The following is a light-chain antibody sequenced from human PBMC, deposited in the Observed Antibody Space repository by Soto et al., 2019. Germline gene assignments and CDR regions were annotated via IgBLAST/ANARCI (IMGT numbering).Light chain of an antibody. Sequence: EIVLTQSPGTLSLSPGERATLSCRASQSVSSDYLAWYQQKLGQAPRLLIYGASSRATGIPDRFSGSGSGTDFTLTISRLEPDDVAVYYCPQYGSSPRTFGQGTKVEIK. CDR1: QSVSSDY. CDR3: PQYGSSPRT. V-gene: IGKV3-20*01. CDR2: GAS. J-gene: IGKJ1*01.